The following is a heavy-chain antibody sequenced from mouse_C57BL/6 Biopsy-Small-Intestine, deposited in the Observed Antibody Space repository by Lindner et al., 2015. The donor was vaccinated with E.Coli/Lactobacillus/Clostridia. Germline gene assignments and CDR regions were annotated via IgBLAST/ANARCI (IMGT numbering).Heavy chain of an antibody. J-gene: IGHJ1*03. V-gene: IGHV1-58*01. Sequence: VQLQESGAELVRPGSSVKMSCKTSGYTFTSYGIHWVKQRPGQGLEWIGYIYTGNGYTEYNEKFKDKATLTSDTSSSTASMQLSSLTSEDSAIYFCARSTTVGYFDVWATGTTVTVSS. CDR2: IYTGNGYT. CDR1: GYTFTSYG. D-gene: IGHD1-1*01. CDR3: ARSTTVGYFDV.